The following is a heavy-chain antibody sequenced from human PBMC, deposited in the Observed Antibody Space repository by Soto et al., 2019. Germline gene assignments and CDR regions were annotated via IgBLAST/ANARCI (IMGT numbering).Heavy chain of an antibody. D-gene: IGHD6-13*01. CDR2: LSDSGGSI. CDR1: GFTFSRHA. CDR3: AKVSSSWYAGFFDL. V-gene: IGHV3-23*01. J-gene: IGHJ4*02. Sequence: VQLLESGGGLVQPGGSLRLSCTASGFTFSRHAMTWVRQAPGKGLEWVSGLSDSGGSIYYADSVKGRFTISRDNSMNTLYLRMNTLRAEDTAVYYCAKVSSSWYAGFFDLWGQGTLVTVSS.